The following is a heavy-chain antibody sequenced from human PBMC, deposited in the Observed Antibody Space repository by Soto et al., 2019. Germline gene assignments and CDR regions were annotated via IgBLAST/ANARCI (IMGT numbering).Heavy chain of an antibody. CDR2: IWYDGSNK. CDR1: GFTFSSYG. V-gene: IGHV3-33*01. Sequence: QVQLVESGGGVVQPGRSLRLSCAASGFTFSSYGMHWVRQAPGKGLEWVAVIWYDGSNKYYADSVKGRFTISRDNSKNTLYLHMNSLRAEDTAVYYCARDCEEMATTRKYYYYGMDVWGQGTTVTVSS. D-gene: IGHD5-12*01. J-gene: IGHJ6*02. CDR3: ARDCEEMATTRKYYYYGMDV.